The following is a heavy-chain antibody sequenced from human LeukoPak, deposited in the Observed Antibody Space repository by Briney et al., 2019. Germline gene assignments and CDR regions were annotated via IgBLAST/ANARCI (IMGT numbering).Heavy chain of an antibody. V-gene: IGHV3-7*01. CDR3: AKDPKGYSYGSGY. CDR1: GFTFSSYW. D-gene: IGHD5-18*01. CDR2: IKQDGSEK. J-gene: IGHJ4*02. Sequence: GGSLRLSCAASGFTFSSYWMSWVRQAPGKGLEWVANIKQDGSEKYYVDSVKGRFTISRDNAKNSLYLQMNSLRAEDTAVYYCAKDPKGYSYGSGYWGQGTLVTVSS.